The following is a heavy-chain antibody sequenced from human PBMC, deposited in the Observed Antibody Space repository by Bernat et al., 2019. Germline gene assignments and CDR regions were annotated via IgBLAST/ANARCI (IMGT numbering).Heavy chain of an antibody. J-gene: IGHJ6*02. D-gene: IGHD1-14*01. CDR2: INREGSEK. CDR3: ARTFAPTGYYNGMDV. CDR1: GFTFSSYG. V-gene: IGHV3-7*03. Sequence: VQLVESGGGVVQPGRSLRLSCAASGFTFSSYGMHWVRQTPGKGLEWVAYINREGSEKYYMDSVKGRFTISRDNAKNSLYLQMNSLRAEDTAVYYCARTFAPTGYYNGMDVWGQGTTVTVSS.